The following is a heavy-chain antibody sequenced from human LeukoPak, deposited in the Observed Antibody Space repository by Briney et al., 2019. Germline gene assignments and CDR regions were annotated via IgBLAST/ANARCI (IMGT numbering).Heavy chain of an antibody. D-gene: IGHD3-22*01. CDR1: GYTLTDLS. J-gene: IGHJ4*02. Sequence: ASVKVSCKVSGYTLTDLSIRWVRQAPGKGLEWMGGFDPDHDKTIYAQKLQGRVTMTEDTSTNTAYMELSSLISDDTAVYYCAADLASSAGIKRGFWGQGTLVTVSS. V-gene: IGHV1-24*01. CDR3: AADLASSAGIKRGF. CDR2: FDPDHDKT.